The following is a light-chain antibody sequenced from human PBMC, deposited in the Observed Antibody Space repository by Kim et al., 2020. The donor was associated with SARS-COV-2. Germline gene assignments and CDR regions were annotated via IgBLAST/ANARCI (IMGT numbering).Light chain of an antibody. CDR3: QRRSIWPLT. V-gene: IGKV3-11*01. CDR2: DAS. J-gene: IGKJ4*01. Sequence: LSPGERATLSCRASQSVSSDLAWYQQKPGQAPRLLIYDASKRATGIPARFSGSGSGTDFTLTISSLEPEDFAVYYCQRRSIWPLTFGGGTKVEMK. CDR1: QSVSSD.